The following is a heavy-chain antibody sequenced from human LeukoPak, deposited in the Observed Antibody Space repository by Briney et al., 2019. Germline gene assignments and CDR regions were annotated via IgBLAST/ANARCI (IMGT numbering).Heavy chain of an antibody. V-gene: IGHV3-7*03. J-gene: IGHJ4*02. CDR1: GFTFSSYW. CDR3: ARRRDSGSLQHFDY. Sequence: GGSLRLSCAASGFTFSSYWMSLVRQAPGKGLEWVANIKQDGSEKYYVDSVKGRFTISRDNAKNSLYLQMNSLRAEDTAVYYCARRRDSGSLQHFDYWGQGTLVTVSS. CDR2: IKQDGSEK. D-gene: IGHD1-26*01.